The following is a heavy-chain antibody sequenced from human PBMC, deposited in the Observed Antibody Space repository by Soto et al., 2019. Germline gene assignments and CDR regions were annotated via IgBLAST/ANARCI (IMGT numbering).Heavy chain of an antibody. CDR1: GGSFSGHY. D-gene: IGHD5-12*01. Sequence: PSETLSLTCAVYGGSFSGHYWSWIRQPPGKGLEWIGEINHSGSTNYNPSLKSRVTMSVDTSKNQFSLKLSSVTAADTAMYYCAGNIVATISSFDYWGQGTLVTVSS. V-gene: IGHV4-34*01. J-gene: IGHJ4*02. CDR3: AGNIVATISSFDY. CDR2: INHSGST.